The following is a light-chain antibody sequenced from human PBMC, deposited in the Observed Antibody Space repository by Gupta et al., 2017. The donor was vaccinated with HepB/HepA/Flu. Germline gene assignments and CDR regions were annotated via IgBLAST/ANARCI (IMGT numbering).Light chain of an antibody. V-gene: IGKV2-24*01. CDR2: KSS. Sequence: DAVLTQSQLSLSVTLGQPASIYCRSSQSRVHMEGSIYLNWLHQRPGQPPRLLIYKSSNRVYGVPDRFSGSGTGTDFTLHISSVEAEDVGIYYCIQNTHFPSTFGQGTKLDIK. CDR1: QSRVHMEGSIY. J-gene: IGKJ1*01. CDR3: IQNTHFPST.